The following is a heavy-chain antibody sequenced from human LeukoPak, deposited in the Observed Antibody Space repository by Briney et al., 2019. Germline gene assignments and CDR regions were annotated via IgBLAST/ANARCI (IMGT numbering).Heavy chain of an antibody. CDR2: IKQDGNEK. CDR1: GFTFSSYR. J-gene: IGHJ5*01. CDR3: AKEGAYPIITYDS. V-gene: IGHV3-7*01. D-gene: IGHD3-10*01. Sequence: PGGSLRLSCAASGFTFSSYRMNWVRQAPGKGLEWVANIKQDGNEKHYEDSVKGRFSISRDNAKNSLYLQMDSLRAEDTAVYYCAKEGAYPIITYDSWGQGALVTVSS.